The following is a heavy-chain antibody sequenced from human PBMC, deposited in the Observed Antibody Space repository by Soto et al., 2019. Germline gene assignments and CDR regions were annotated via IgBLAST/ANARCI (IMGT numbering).Heavy chain of an antibody. CDR1: GGTFSSYA. V-gene: IGHV1-18*01. J-gene: IGHJ4*02. CDR3: ARDRVKHIVVVTAPPADY. CDR2: ISAYNGNT. D-gene: IGHD2-21*02. Sequence: ASVKVSCKASGGTFSSYAISWVRQAPGQGLEWMGWISAYNGNTNYAQKLQGRATMTTDTSTSTAYMELRSLRSDDTAVYYCARDRVKHIVVVTAPPADYWGQGTLVTVSS.